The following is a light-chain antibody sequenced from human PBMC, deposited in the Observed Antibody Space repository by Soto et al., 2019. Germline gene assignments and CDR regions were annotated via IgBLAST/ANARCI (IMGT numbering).Light chain of an antibody. CDR2: EAT. Sequence: QSVLTQPASVSGSPGQSITISCTGTSSDVGAYNLVSWYQQYPGKAPKLMVYEATNRPSGVSNRFSGSKSGNAASLTISGLQAEDEADYYCSSYTTTSTLGVFGTGTKVTVL. V-gene: IGLV2-14*01. CDR1: SSDVGAYNL. J-gene: IGLJ1*01. CDR3: SSYTTTSTLGV.